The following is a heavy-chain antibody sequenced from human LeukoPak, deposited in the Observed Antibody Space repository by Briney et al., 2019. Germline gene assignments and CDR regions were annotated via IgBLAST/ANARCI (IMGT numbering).Heavy chain of an antibody. V-gene: IGHV1-46*01. D-gene: IGHD1-14*01. CDR3: VRVLGYEGQWEPLDY. CDR2: INPSSGST. Sequence: ASVKVSCKASGYTFTTYYMHWVRQAPGQGLEWMGIINPSSGSTNYAQKFQGRVSMTRDTSTSTVYMELSSLRSEDTAVYYCVRVLGYEGQWEPLDYWGQGTLVTVSS. CDR1: GYTFTTYY. J-gene: IGHJ4*02.